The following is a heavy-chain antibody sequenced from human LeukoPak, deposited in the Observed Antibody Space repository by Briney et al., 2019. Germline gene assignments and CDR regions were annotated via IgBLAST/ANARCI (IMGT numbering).Heavy chain of an antibody. J-gene: IGHJ4*02. CDR1: GFTVSSNY. D-gene: IGHD3-16*01. CDR2: IYSGGST. Sequence: GESLRLSCAASGFTVSSNYMSWVRQAPGKGLEWVSVIYSGGSTYYADSVKGRFTISRDNSKNTLYLQMNSLRAEDTAVYYCARIRDPSQGDGYFDYWGQGTLVTVSS. V-gene: IGHV3-66*01. CDR3: ARIRDPSQGDGYFDY.